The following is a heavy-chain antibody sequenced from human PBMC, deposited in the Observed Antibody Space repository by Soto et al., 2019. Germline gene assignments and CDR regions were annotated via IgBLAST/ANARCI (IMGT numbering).Heavy chain of an antibody. J-gene: IGHJ4*02. D-gene: IGHD6-13*01. V-gene: IGHV3-53*01. CDR3: ARDLPYSSSPFDY. CDR2: MYSGGST. CDR1: GFIVSSNY. Sequence: PGGSLRLSCAASGFIVSSNYMSWVRQAPGKGLEWVAAMYSGGSTSYTDSVKGRFTISRDNSKNSLYLQMNSLRAEDTAVYYCARDLPYSSSPFDYWGQGTLVTVSS.